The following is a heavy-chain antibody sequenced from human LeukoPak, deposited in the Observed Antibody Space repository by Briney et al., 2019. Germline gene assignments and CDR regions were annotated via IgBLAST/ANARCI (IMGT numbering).Heavy chain of an antibody. J-gene: IGHJ3*02. CDR2: INPNSGGT. Sequence: ASVKVSRKASGYTFTGYYMHWVRQAPGQGLEWMGWINPNSGGTNYAQKFQGRVTMTRDTSISTAHMELSRLRSDDTAVYYCARERSDSSGYYQQEGAFDIWGQGTMVTVS. D-gene: IGHD3-22*01. CDR3: ARERSDSSGYYQQEGAFDI. V-gene: IGHV1-2*02. CDR1: GYTFTGYY.